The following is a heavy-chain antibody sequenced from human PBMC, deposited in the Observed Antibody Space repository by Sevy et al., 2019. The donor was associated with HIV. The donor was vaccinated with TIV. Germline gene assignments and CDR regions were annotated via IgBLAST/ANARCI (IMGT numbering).Heavy chain of an antibody. J-gene: IGHJ6*02. D-gene: IGHD3-3*01. CDR1: GGTFSSYA. V-gene: IGHV1-69*13. Sequence: ASVKVSCKASGGTFSSYAISWVRQAPGQGLEWMGGIIPIFGTANYAQKFQGRVTITADESTGTAYMELSSLRSEDTAVYYCARGGLYYDFWSGHKTYYYGMDVWGQGTTVTVSS. CDR3: ARGGLYYDFWSGHKTYYYGMDV. CDR2: IIPIFGTA.